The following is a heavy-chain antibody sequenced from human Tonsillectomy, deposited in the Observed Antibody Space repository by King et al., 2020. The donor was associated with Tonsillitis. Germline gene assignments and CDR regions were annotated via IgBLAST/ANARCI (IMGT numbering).Heavy chain of an antibody. V-gene: IGHV3-11*01. J-gene: IGHJ4*02. CDR2: INSSGSTI. CDR3: ARDPRPYDILTGYSLDYFDY. Sequence: VQLVESGGGLVKPGGSLRLSCAASGFTFSDYYMSWIRQAPGKGLEWVSYINSSGSTIYYADSVKGRFTISRDNAKNSLYLQMNSLRAEDTAVYYCARDPRPYDILTGYSLDYFDYWGQGTLVTVSS. CDR1: GFTFSDYY. D-gene: IGHD3-9*01.